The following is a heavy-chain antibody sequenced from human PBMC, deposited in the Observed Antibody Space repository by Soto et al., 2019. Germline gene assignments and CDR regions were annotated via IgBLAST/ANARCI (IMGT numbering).Heavy chain of an antibody. Sequence: PSETLSLTCAVSGGSISSSNWWSWVRQPPGKGLEWIGEIYHSGSTNYNPSLKSRVTISVDKSKNQFSLKLSSVTAADTAVYYCASRRGGSHPGPFDYWGQGTLVTVSS. CDR3: ASRRGGSHPGPFDY. D-gene: IGHD1-26*01. CDR2: IYHSGST. V-gene: IGHV4-4*02. J-gene: IGHJ4*02. CDR1: GGSISSSNW.